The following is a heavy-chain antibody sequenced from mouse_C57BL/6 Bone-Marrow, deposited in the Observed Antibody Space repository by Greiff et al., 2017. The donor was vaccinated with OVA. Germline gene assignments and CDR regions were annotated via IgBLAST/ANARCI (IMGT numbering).Heavy chain of an antibody. V-gene: IGHV5-4*01. CDR1: GFTFSSYA. J-gene: IGHJ3*01. CDR3: ARQRIY. CDR2: ISDGGSYT. Sequence: EVHLVESGGGLVKPGGSLKLSCAASGFTFSSYAMSWVRQTPEKRLEWVATISDGGSYTYYPDNVKGRFTISRENAKNNLYLQMSHLKSEDTAMYYCARQRIYWGQGTLVTVSA.